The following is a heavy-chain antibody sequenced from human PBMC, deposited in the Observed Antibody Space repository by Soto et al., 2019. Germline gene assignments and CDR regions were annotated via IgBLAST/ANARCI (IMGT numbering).Heavy chain of an antibody. D-gene: IGHD5-12*01. CDR3: ATASSSSGGYGGSFDY. CDR1: GHNFTTYY. Sequence: PGESLKISCKGSGHNFTTYYIGWVRQMPGKGLEWMGMIYPGDSDIRYSPPLQGQVTISADKSINTAYLQWCSLKASDTAMYYCATASSSSGGYGGSFDYWGQGTLVTVSS. CDR2: IYPGDSDI. V-gene: IGHV5-51*01. J-gene: IGHJ4*02.